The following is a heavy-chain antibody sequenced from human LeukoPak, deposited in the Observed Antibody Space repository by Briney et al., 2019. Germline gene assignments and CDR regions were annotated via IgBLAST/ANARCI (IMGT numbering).Heavy chain of an antibody. J-gene: IGHJ4*02. Sequence: SETLSLTCAVYGGSFSGYYWSWIRQPPGKGLEWIGEINHSGSTNYNPSLKSRVTISVDTSKNQFSLKLSSETAADTAVYYCARGLAMTKVTRSRDYWGQGTLVTVSS. V-gene: IGHV4-34*01. CDR2: INHSGST. CDR1: GGSFSGYY. D-gene: IGHD4-17*01. CDR3: ARGLAMTKVTRSRDY.